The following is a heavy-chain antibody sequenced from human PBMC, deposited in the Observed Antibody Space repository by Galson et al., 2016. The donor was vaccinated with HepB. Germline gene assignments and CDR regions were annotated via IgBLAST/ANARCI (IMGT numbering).Heavy chain of an antibody. CDR2: ISSDGFRT. Sequence: SLRLSCAASGFTFNSYPIHWVRQAPGKGLEWLALISSDGFRTRYADSVTGRFTISRGNSKSTVYLHMDSLRPEDTAIYYCAKDAYYGDYALDYWGQGSLVTVSS. CDR3: AKDAYYGDYALDY. V-gene: IGHV3-30-3*02. CDR1: GFTFNSYP. D-gene: IGHD4-17*01. J-gene: IGHJ4*02.